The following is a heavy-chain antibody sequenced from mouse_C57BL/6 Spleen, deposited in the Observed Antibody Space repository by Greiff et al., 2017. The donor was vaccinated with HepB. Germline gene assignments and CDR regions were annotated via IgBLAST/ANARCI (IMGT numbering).Heavy chain of an antibody. J-gene: IGHJ3*01. CDR2: IYPRSGNT. CDR1: GYTFTSYG. CDR3: ARGLTTVVETTTY. V-gene: IGHV1-81*01. Sequence: VKLVESGAELARPGASVKLSCKASGYTFTSYGISWVKQRTGQGLEWIGEIYPRSGNTYYNEKFKGKATLTADKSSSTAYMELRSLTSEDSAVYFCARGLTTVVETTTYWGQGTLVTVSA. D-gene: IGHD1-1*01.